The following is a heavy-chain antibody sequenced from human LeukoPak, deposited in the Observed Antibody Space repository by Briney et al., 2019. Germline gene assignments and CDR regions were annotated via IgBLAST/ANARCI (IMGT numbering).Heavy chain of an antibody. CDR1: GGSISSYY. CDR3: AREVMKDRYCSGGSCYDPTSYNWFDP. CDR2: IYYSGST. J-gene: IGHJ5*02. D-gene: IGHD2-15*01. Sequence: SETLSLTCTVSGGSISSYYWSWIRQPPGKGLEWIGYIYYSGSTNYNPSLKSRVTISVDTSKNQFSLKLSSVTAADTAVYYCAREVMKDRYCSGGSCYDPTSYNWFDPWGQGTLVTVSS. V-gene: IGHV4-59*01.